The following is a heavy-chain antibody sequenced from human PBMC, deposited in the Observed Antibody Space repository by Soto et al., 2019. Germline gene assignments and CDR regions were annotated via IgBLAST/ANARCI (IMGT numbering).Heavy chain of an antibody. CDR2: IYYSGST. D-gene: IGHD3-10*01. V-gene: IGHV4-30-4*01. CDR1: GGSISSGDYY. CDR3: AREGSITMVRGVDDAFGI. J-gene: IGHJ3*02. Sequence: SETVSLTCTVSGGSISSGDYYWSWIRQPPGKGLEWIGYIYYSGSTYYNPSLKSRVTISVDTSKNQFSLKLSSVTAADTAVYYCAREGSITMVRGVDDAFGIWGQGTMVTVSS.